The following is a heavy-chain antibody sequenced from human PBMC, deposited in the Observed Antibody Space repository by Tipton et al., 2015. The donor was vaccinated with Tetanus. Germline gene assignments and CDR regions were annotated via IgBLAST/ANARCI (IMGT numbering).Heavy chain of an antibody. V-gene: IGHV4-4*07. CDR1: GGSMISYY. CDR2: IYTSGTT. D-gene: IGHD3-10*01. CDR3: ARGIMVRGVSRFDP. Sequence: TLSLTCTVSGGSMISYYWSWIRQPAGKGLEWIGRIYTSGTTNYNPSLKSRVTISVDTSKNQFSLKLSSVTAADTAVYYCARGIMVRGVSRFDPWGQGTLVTVSS. J-gene: IGHJ5*02.